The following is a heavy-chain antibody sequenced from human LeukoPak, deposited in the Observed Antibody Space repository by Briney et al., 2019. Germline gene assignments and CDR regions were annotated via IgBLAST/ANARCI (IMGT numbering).Heavy chain of an antibody. D-gene: IGHD3-16*02. CDR1: GFTFSSYA. CDR3: ARVRRLGELSRATLDY. CDR2: IKQDGSEK. Sequence: PGGSLRLSCAASGFTFSSYAMSWVRQAPGKGLEWVANIKQDGSEKYYVDSVKGRFTISRDNAKNSLCLQMNSLRAEDTAVYYCARVRRLGELSRATLDYWGQGTLVTVSS. J-gene: IGHJ4*02. V-gene: IGHV3-7*04.